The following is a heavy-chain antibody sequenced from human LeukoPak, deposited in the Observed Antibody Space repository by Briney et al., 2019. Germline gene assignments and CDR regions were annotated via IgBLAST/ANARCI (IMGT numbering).Heavy chain of an antibody. D-gene: IGHD3-3*01. CDR1: GFTFSSYA. CDR3: ARDHADYYDFWSGYQSPGLDY. Sequence: PGGSLRLSCAASGFTFSSYAMHWVRQAPGKGLEYVSAISSNGGSTYYANSVKGRFTISRDNSKNTLYLQMGSLRAEDTAVYYCARDHADYYDFWSGYQSPGLDYWGQGTLVTVSS. J-gene: IGHJ4*02. V-gene: IGHV3-64*01. CDR2: ISSNGGST.